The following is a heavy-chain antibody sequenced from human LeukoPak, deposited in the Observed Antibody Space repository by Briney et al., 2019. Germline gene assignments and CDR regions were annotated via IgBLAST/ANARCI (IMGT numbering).Heavy chain of an antibody. V-gene: IGHV3-23*01. D-gene: IGHD3-22*01. CDR1: GFTFSSYA. J-gene: IGHJ4*02. CDR3: AKDSTMIVVVYYFDY. CDR2: ISGSGGST. Sequence: GGSLRLSCAASGFTFSSYAMSWVRQAPGKGLERVSAISGSGGSTYYADSVKGRFTISRDNSKNTLYLQMNSLRAEDTAVYYCAKDSTMIVVVYYFDYWGQGTLVTVSS.